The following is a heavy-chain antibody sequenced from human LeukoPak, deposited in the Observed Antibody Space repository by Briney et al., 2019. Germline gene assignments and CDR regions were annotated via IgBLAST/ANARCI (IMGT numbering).Heavy chain of an antibody. CDR3: AREMRGYSYGSNDY. J-gene: IGHJ4*02. CDR1: GFTFSSYA. D-gene: IGHD5-18*01. V-gene: IGHV3-30*01. CDR2: ISYDGSNK. Sequence: RGSLRLSCAASGFTFSSYAMHWVRQAPGKGLEWVAVISYDGSNKYYADSVKGRFTISRDNSKNTLYLQMNSLRAEDTAVYYCAREMRGYSYGSNDYWGQGTLVTVSS.